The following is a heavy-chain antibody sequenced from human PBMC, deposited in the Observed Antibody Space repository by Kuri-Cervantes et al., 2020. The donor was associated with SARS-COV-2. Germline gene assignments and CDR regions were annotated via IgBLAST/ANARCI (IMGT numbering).Heavy chain of an antibody. CDR1: GFTFSSYS. Sequence: GGSLRLCCAASGFTFSSYSMNWVRQAPGKGLEWVSYISSSSSTIYYADSVKGRFTISRDNAKNSLYLQMNSLRDEDTAVYYCARDGSDDFWSGHELGMDVWGQGTTVTVSS. J-gene: IGHJ6*02. D-gene: IGHD3-3*01. CDR3: ARDGSDDFWSGHELGMDV. CDR2: ISSSSSTI. V-gene: IGHV3-48*02.